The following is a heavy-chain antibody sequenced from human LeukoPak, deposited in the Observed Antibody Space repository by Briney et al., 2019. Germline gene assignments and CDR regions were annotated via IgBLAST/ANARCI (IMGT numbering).Heavy chain of an antibody. Sequence: GGAPRLSCAASGVTFCVYGMHWGRDAPREGRGWVGGICGNSGSIGYADSVQGRFTISRDTARDSLYLQMNILRAEDTAFYYCAKGAGSNWYYFDYWGQGTLVTVSS. CDR2: ICGNSGSI. J-gene: IGHJ4*02. V-gene: IGHV3-9*01. CDR1: GVTFCVYG. D-gene: IGHD6-13*01. CDR3: AKGAGSNWYYFDY.